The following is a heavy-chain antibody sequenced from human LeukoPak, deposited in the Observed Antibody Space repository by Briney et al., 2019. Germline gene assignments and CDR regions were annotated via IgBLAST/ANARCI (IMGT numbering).Heavy chain of an antibody. CDR1: GGSFSGYY. D-gene: IGHD3-10*01. CDR2: INHSGST. Sequence: PSETLSLTCAVYGGSFSGYYWSWIRQPPGKGLEWIGEINHSGSTNYNPSLKSRVTISVDTSKNQFSLKLSSVTAADTAVYYCARRDYGSGPPYFDYWGQGTLVIVSS. J-gene: IGHJ4*02. V-gene: IGHV4-34*01. CDR3: ARRDYGSGPPYFDY.